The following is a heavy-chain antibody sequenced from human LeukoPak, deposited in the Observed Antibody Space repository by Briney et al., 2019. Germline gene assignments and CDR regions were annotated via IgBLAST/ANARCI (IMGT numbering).Heavy chain of an antibody. Sequence: SETLSLTCTVSGDSISGQYWSWIRQPPGKGLEWIEYIDYSGSTYYNPSLKSRVTISGDTSKNQFSLKVTSVTAADTAVYYCAKGSGWYFYWGQGTLVTVSS. CDR2: IDYSGST. D-gene: IGHD6-19*01. V-gene: IGHV4-59*08. CDR1: GDSISGQY. J-gene: IGHJ4*02. CDR3: AKGSGWYFY.